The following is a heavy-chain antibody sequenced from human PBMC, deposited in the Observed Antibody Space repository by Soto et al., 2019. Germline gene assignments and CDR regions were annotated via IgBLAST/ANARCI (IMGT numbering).Heavy chain of an antibody. D-gene: IGHD6-13*01. CDR3: ARGSDPHRQPPFDS. J-gene: IGHJ4*02. Sequence: SETLSLTCAVYGGSFSGYYWSWIRQPPGKGLEWIGEINHSGSTKYNPSLKSRVTISVDTSTNQFSLKLSSVTAADTALYFCARGSDPHRQPPFDSWGQGTLVTVSS. CDR1: GGSFSGYY. CDR2: INHSGST. V-gene: IGHV4-34*01.